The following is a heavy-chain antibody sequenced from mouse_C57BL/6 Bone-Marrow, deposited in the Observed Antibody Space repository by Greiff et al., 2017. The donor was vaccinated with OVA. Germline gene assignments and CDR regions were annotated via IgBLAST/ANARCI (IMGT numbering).Heavy chain of an antibody. CDR3: ARPNIYYYGSNYAMDY. V-gene: IGHV1-52*01. CDR2: IDPSDSET. CDR1: GYTFTSYW. Sequence: VKLQQPGAELVRPGSSVKLSCKASGYTFTSYWMHWVKQRPIQGLEWIGNIDPSDSETHYNQKFKDKATLTVDKSSSTAYMQLSSLTSEDSAVYYCARPNIYYYGSNYAMDYWGQGTSVTVSS. J-gene: IGHJ4*01. D-gene: IGHD1-1*01.